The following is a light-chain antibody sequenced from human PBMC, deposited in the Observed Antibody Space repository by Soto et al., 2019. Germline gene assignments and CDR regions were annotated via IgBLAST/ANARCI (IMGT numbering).Light chain of an antibody. J-gene: IGKJ4*01. Sequence: DIQMTQSPFSLSASVGDRVTISCRPSQNIKNYLNWYQQRPGKAPKLLIFAASTLQRGVPSRFSGSGSGTDFTLTISSLQPEDFATYYCQQSYSTRLTFGGGTKVEI. CDR3: QQSYSTRLT. CDR1: QNIKNY. CDR2: AAS. V-gene: IGKV1-39*01.